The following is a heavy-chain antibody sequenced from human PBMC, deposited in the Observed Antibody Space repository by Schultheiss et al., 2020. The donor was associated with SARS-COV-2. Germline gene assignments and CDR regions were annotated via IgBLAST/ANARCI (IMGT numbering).Heavy chain of an antibody. Sequence: SETLSLTCTVSGGSISSSSYYWSWIRQPPGKGLEWIGSIYYSGSTYYNPSLKSRVTMSVDTSKNQFSLKLSSVTAADTAVYYCASQSPKDIVVVRRAFDIWGQGTMVTVSS. V-gene: IGHV4-39*07. CDR2: IYYSGST. CDR1: GGSISSSSYY. D-gene: IGHD2-2*01. J-gene: IGHJ3*02. CDR3: ASQSPKDIVVVRRAFDI.